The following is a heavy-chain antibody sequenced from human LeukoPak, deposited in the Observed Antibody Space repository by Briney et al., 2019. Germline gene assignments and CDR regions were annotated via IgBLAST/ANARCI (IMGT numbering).Heavy chain of an antibody. CDR2: IYHSGST. D-gene: IGHD1-14*01. Sequence: PSETLSLTCTVSGGSISSGGYYWSWIRQPPGKGLEWIGYIYHSGSTYYNPSLKSRVTISVDRSKNQFSLKLSSVTAADTAVYYCARLGSGTYYYYYYMDVWGKGTTVTVSS. J-gene: IGHJ6*03. CDR3: ARLGSGTYYYYYYMDV. CDR1: GGSISSGGYY. V-gene: IGHV4-30-2*01.